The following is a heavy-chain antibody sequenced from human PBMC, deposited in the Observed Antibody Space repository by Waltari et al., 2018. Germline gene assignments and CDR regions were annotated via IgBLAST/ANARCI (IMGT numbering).Heavy chain of an antibody. D-gene: IGHD7-27*01. V-gene: IGHV3-74*01. Sequence: EVQLVESGGGLVQPGGSLRLSCAASGFTFSSYWMHWVRQAPGKGPVWVSRINSDGGTTNYADSVKGRFTISRDNAKNTLFLQMNSPRAEDTAVYYCTRGNVPLTGDEAFDIWGQGTMVTVSS. J-gene: IGHJ3*02. CDR2: INSDGGTT. CDR1: GFTFSSYW. CDR3: TRGNVPLTGDEAFDI.